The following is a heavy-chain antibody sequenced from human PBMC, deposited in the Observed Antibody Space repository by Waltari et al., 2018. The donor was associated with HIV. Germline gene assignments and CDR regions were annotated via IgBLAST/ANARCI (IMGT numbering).Heavy chain of an antibody. J-gene: IGHJ5*02. CDR1: GVTVSIYV. CDR3: AKYSGSYWGAHNWFDP. CDR2: IKQDGSEK. V-gene: IGHV3-7*01. Sequence: EVQLVESGGGLVQPGGSLGLPGSASGVTVSIYVRTVLRQAPGKGLEWVANIKQDGSEKNYADSVRGRFTISRDNTKNSLYLQMNSLRAEDTAVYYCAKYSGSYWGAHNWFDPWGQGTLVTVSS. D-gene: IGHD1-26*01.